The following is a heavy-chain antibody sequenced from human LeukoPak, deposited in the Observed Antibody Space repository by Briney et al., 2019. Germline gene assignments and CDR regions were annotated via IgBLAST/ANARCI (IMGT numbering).Heavy chain of an antibody. Sequence: AGGSLRLSCAASGFTFSDYSMNWVRQAPGKGLEWGSSISSSSSYIDYTDSVKGRFTISRDNARNSLYLQMNSLRAEDTAVYYCARGGRSTYFDWSPDYWGQGTLVTVSS. V-gene: IGHV3-21*01. J-gene: IGHJ4*02. CDR1: GFTFSDYS. D-gene: IGHD3-9*01. CDR2: ISSSSSYI. CDR3: ARGGRSTYFDWSPDY.